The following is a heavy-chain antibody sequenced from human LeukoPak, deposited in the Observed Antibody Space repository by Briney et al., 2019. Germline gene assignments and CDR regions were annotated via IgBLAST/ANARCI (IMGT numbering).Heavy chain of an antibody. D-gene: IGHD3-10*01. CDR2: IFTSGST. CDR1: GASISSGIHY. CDR3: ARRPRGVIIKTWFDS. V-gene: IGHV4-61*02. Sequence: SETLSLTCTVSGASISSGIHYWSWIRQPAGKGLEWIRRIFTSGSTNYNPSLKSRVIISLDTSKNQFSLNLSSVTAADTAVYYCARRPRGVIIKTWFDSWGQGTLVTVSS. J-gene: IGHJ5*01.